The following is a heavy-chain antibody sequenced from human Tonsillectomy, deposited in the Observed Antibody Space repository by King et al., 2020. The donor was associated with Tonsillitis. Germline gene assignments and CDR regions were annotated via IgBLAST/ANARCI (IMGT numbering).Heavy chain of an antibody. CDR1: GFTFSSQC. Sequence: VQLVESGGDLVQPGGSLRLSCVASGFTFSSQCMAWVRQAPGKGLEWVAKIKPDGSDAFYVDSVRGRFTVSRDNDKNSLYLQISSLSAEDTAVYYCAIEVWFRCDYWGQGTLVTVSS. D-gene: IGHD3-9*01. CDR2: IKPDGSDA. V-gene: IGHV3-7*03. J-gene: IGHJ4*02. CDR3: AIEVWFRCDY.